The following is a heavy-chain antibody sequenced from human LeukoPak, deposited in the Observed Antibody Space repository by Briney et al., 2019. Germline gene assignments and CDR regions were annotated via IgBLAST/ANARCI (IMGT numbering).Heavy chain of an antibody. V-gene: IGHV1-8*02. CDR1: GYTFTSYY. D-gene: IGHD6-19*01. Sequence: ASVKVSCKASGYTFTSYYMHWVRQAPGQGLEWMGWMNPNSGNTGYAQKFQGRVTMTRNTSISTAYMELSSLRSEDTAVYYCARAARNYYYGMDVWGQGTTVTVSS. CDR2: MNPNSGNT. J-gene: IGHJ6*02. CDR3: ARAARNYYYGMDV.